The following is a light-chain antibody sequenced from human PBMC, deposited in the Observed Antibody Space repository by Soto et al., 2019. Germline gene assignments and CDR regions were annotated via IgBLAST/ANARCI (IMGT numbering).Light chain of an antibody. J-gene: IGKJ5*01. CDR3: QQYGSSPIT. V-gene: IGKV3-15*01. Sequence: EIGMTQSPATVSVSPGERATLSCRASQSVSIKLAWYQQKPGQAPRLLIYDTSTRATGIPARFSGSGSGTDFTLTISRLEPEDFAVYYCQQYGSSPITFGQGTRLAI. CDR1: QSVSIK. CDR2: DTS.